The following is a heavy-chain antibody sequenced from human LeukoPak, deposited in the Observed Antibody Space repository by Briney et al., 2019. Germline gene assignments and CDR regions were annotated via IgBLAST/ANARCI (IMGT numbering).Heavy chain of an antibody. CDR1: GFTFSSYA. Sequence: GGSLRLSCAASGFTFSSYAMSWVRQAPGKGLEWVSAISGSGDSTYYADSVKGRFTISRDNSKNTLYLQMNSLRAEDTAVYYCAKAGGITIFGIVNPHFDYWGQGTLVTVSS. D-gene: IGHD3-3*01. CDR3: AKAGGITIFGIVNPHFDY. CDR2: ISGSGDST. V-gene: IGHV3-23*01. J-gene: IGHJ4*02.